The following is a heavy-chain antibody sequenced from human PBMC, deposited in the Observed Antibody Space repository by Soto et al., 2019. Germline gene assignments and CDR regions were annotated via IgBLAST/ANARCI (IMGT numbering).Heavy chain of an antibody. V-gene: IGHV5-10-1*03. D-gene: IGHD2-15*01. CDR3: ARHTPLEYCSGGTCPLAY. J-gene: IGHJ4*02. Sequence: VQLVQSGAEVKKPGESLRISCKGSGYSFTGYWITWVRQMPGKGLEWMGRIDPSDSYTNYSPSFQGHVTISVDKSITTAYLQWSSLKDSDTAMYYCARHTPLEYCSGGTCPLAYWGQGTLVTVSS. CDR1: GYSFTGYW. CDR2: IDPSDSYT.